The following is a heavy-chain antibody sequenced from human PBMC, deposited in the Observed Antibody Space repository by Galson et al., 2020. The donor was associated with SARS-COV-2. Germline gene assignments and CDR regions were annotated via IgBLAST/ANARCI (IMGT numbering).Heavy chain of an antibody. CDR3: ARTIATPLDGLDV. CDR2: IFYSGNT. Sequence: SETLSLTCAVSGYSISSSNWWAWIRQPPGKGLEWIGYIFYSGNTYYNPSLKSRVTMSLDTSKNQFSLKLSSLAAVDTAVYYCARTIATPLDGLDVWGQGTTITVSS. D-gene: IGHD2-21*01. CDR1: GYSISSSNW. J-gene: IGHJ6*02. V-gene: IGHV4-28*01.